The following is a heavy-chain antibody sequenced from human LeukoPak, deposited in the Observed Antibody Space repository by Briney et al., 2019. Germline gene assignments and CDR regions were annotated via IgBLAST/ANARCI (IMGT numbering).Heavy chain of an antibody. CDR3: AREGDSRWGELSP. J-gene: IGHJ1*01. D-gene: IGHD3-16*02. CDR2: IWFDGSEQ. CDR1: GSTFSTYA. V-gene: IGHV3-33*01. Sequence: GGSLRLSCAASGSTFSTYAIHWVRQAPDKGLEWVAVIWFDGSEQYYADSVKGRFIISRDNSKSTSNLQLNSLRAEDTAVYYCAREGDSRWGELSPWGQGTLVTVSS.